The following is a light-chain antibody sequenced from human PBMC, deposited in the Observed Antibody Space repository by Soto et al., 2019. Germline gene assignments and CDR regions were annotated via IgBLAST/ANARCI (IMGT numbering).Light chain of an antibody. Sequence: IVMTHSPATLSVSPGERATLSCRASQSVATNLAWYQQKPGQPPRLLIYGASTRATGIPARFSGSGSGTEFTLTISSLQSVDFAVYSCQQYNNWPWKFGQGTKVDIK. V-gene: IGKV3-15*01. CDR1: QSVATN. CDR3: QQYNNWPWK. CDR2: GAS. J-gene: IGKJ1*01.